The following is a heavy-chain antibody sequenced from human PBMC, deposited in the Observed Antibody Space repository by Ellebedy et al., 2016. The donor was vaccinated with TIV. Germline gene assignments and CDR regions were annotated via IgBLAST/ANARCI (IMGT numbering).Heavy chain of an antibody. V-gene: IGHV3-74*01. Sequence: PGGSLRLSCAASGVTFSSYWMHWVRQAPGKGLMWVSRVTGDGSNTVYADSVKGRFTISRDNAKNTLYLQMNSLRVEDTAIYYCARGFKGPDYWGQGTPVTVSS. J-gene: IGHJ4*02. CDR3: ARGFKGPDY. CDR2: VTGDGSNT. CDR1: GVTFSSYW.